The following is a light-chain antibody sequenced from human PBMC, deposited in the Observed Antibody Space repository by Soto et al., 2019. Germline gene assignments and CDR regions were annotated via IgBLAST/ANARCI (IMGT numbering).Light chain of an antibody. CDR1: QSVSSY. V-gene: IGKV3-11*01. Sequence: EIVLTQSPATLSLSPGERATLSCRASQSVSSYLAWYQQKPGQAPRLLSYDASNRATGIPARFSGSGSGTDFTLTISSLEPEDFAVYYCQQRSNWPPWTFGQGTKVLIK. CDR3: QQRSNWPPWT. J-gene: IGKJ1*01. CDR2: DAS.